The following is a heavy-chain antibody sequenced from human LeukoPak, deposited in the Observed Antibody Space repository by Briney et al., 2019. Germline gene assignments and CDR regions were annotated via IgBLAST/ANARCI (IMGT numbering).Heavy chain of an antibody. Sequence: SETLSLTCAVYGGSFSGYYWSWIRQPPGKGLEWIGEINHSGSTNYNPSLKSRVTISVDTSKNQFSLKLSSVTAADTAVYYCARDVPQAVRSGIFDPWAREPWSPSPQ. J-gene: IGHJ5*02. CDR2: INHSGST. V-gene: IGHV4-34*01. D-gene: IGHD1-26*01. CDR1: GGSFSGYY. CDR3: ARDVPQAVRSGIFDP.